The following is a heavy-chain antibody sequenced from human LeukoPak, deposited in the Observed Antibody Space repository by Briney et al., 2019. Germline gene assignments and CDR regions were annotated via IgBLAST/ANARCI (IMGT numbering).Heavy chain of an antibody. V-gene: IGHV4-34*01. Sequence: SETLSLTCAVYGGSFSGYYWSWIRQPPGKGLEWIGEINHSGSTNYNPSLKSRVTISVDTSKNQFSLKLSSVTAAVTAVYYCARGPITIFGVVKNDYWGQGTLVTVSS. D-gene: IGHD3-3*01. CDR2: INHSGST. CDR1: GGSFSGYY. CDR3: ARGPITIFGVVKNDY. J-gene: IGHJ4*02.